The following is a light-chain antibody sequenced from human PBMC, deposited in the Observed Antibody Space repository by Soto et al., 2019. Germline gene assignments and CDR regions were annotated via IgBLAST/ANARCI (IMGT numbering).Light chain of an antibody. J-gene: IGKJ1*01. CDR3: QESYSTSTWT. V-gene: IGKV1-39*01. CDR1: QSISSY. CDR2: AAS. Sequence: DIQMTQSPSSLSASVGDRVTITCRASQSISSYLNWYQQKPGKAPKLLIYAASSLQSGVPSRFSGSGSGTDFTLTIGSLQHEDFATYYCQESYSTSTWTFGQGAKVEIK.